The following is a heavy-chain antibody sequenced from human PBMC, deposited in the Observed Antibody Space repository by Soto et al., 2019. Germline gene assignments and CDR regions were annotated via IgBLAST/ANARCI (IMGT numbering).Heavy chain of an antibody. CDR1: GYTFTNYG. CDR2: IGAYNGDT. Sequence: ASVKVSCKASGYTFTNYGITWVRQAPGQGLEWMGWIGAYNGDTHYTERLQGRVTMTRDTSTSTVYMELSSLRSEDTAVYYCARDSSGKTVNWFDPWGQGTLVTVSS. D-gene: IGHD3-22*01. CDR3: ARDSSGKTVNWFDP. V-gene: IGHV1-18*01. J-gene: IGHJ5*02.